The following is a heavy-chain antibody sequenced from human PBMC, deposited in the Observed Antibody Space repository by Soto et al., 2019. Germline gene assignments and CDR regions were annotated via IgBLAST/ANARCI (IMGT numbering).Heavy chain of an antibody. D-gene: IGHD6-13*01. CDR1: GGSISGTTYS. Sequence: QLQLQESGSGLVKPSQTLSLTCAVSGGSISGTTYSWSWIRQPPGKCLEWIGYIYDSGNTYYNPSLKSQFSISVDRSKNQFSLTLSSVTAADTAVYYCARGQGAAAGHSNFDYWGQGALVTVSS. CDR3: ARGQGAAAGHSNFDY. J-gene: IGHJ4*02. V-gene: IGHV4-30-2*01. CDR2: IYDSGNT.